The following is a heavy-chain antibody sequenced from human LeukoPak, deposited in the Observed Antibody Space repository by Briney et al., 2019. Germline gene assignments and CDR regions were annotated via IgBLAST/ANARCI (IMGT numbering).Heavy chain of an antibody. CDR3: ARGYSSGWAIFDY. D-gene: IGHD6-19*01. V-gene: IGHV4-39*07. CDR2: IHYSGST. CDR1: GGSVSSSSYY. J-gene: IGHJ4*02. Sequence: SETLSLTCTVSGGSVSSSSYYWGWIRQPPGKGLEWIGSIHYSGSTYYNPSLKSRVTISVDTSKNQFSLKLSSVTAADTAVYYCARGYSSGWAIFDYWGQGTLVTVSS.